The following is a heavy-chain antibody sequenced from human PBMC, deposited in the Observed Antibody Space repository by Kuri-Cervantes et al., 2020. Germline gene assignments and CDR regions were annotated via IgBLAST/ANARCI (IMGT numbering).Heavy chain of an antibody. CDR2: ISAYNGNT. Sequence: ASVKVSCKASGYTFTSYYMHWVRQAPGQGLEWMGWISAYNGNTNYAQKLQGRVTMTTDTSTSTAYMELRSLRSDDTAVYYCARDERFGEPPRWGQGTLVTVSS. V-gene: IGHV1-18*04. CDR3: ARDERFGEPPR. D-gene: IGHD3-10*01. CDR1: GYTFTSYY. J-gene: IGHJ4*02.